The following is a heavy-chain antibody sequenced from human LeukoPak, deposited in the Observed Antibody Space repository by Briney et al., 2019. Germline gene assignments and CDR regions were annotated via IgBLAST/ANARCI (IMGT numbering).Heavy chain of an antibody. D-gene: IGHD3-10*01. CDR3: TRVVRGVAYYYYYYMDV. Sequence: GGSLRLSCTASGFTFGDYAMSWVRQAPGKGLEWVGFIRSKAYGGTTEYAASVKGRFTISRDDSKSIAYLQMNSLKTEDTAVYYCTRVVRGVAYYYYYYMDVWGKGTTVTISS. CDR1: GFTFGDYA. CDR2: IRSKAYGGTT. J-gene: IGHJ6*03. V-gene: IGHV3-49*04.